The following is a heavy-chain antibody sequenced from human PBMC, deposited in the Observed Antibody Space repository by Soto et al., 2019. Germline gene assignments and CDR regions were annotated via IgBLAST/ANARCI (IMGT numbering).Heavy chain of an antibody. CDR2: VGPSSGDT. CDR3: ARERGGEYYYDSSGASDLDY. J-gene: IGHJ4*02. D-gene: IGHD3-22*01. V-gene: IGHV3-23*01. Sequence: EMQLLESGGGLVQPGGSLRLSCAASGYTFSSYGMSWVRQAPGKGLEWVSGVGPSSGDTYYTDSAKGRFTISRDDSKNSLYLQMNSLRAEDTAVYYCARERGGEYYYDSSGASDLDYWGQGTLVTVSS. CDR1: GYTFSSYG.